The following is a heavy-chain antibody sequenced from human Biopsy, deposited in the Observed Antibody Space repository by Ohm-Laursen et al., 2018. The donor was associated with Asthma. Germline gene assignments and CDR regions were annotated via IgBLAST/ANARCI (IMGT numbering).Heavy chain of an antibody. Sequence: TLSLTCIVSGDAMSTSGSYWGWIRQSPGKGLEWIGSIYYSGRTYYNPSLESRVTISADTSKNHFSLKVTYVTAADTAVYYCARAVSSSSYWYFDLWGRGDLVTVSS. D-gene: IGHD6-6*01. CDR2: IYYSGRT. CDR3: ARAVSSSSYWYFDL. J-gene: IGHJ2*01. CDR1: GDAMSTSGSY. V-gene: IGHV4-39*02.